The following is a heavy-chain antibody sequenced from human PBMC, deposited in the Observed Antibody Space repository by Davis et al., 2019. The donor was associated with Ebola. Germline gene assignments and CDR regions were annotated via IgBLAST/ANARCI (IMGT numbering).Heavy chain of an antibody. D-gene: IGHD4/OR15-4a*01. CDR1: GFTFSSYG. Sequence: PAGSLTLSCAASGFTFSSYGMHWVRQAPGKGLEWVAVISYDGSNKYYADSVKGRFTISRDNSKNTLYLQMNSLRAEDTAVYYRWCSHDAFDIWGQGTMVTVSS. CDR3: WCSHDAFDI. V-gene: IGHV3-30*03. CDR2: ISYDGSNK. J-gene: IGHJ3*02.